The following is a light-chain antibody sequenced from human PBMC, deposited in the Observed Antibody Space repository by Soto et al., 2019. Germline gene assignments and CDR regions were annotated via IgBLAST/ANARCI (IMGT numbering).Light chain of an antibody. CDR3: QQYNNWPPVT. V-gene: IGKV3-20*01. Sequence: EIVLTQSPGTLSLSPGERASLSCRASQSVSSSSLAWYQQKPGQAPRLLIYGASSRATGIPHRFSGSGSVTEFTLTISSLQSEDFAVYYCQQYNNWPPVTFGQGTKVDIK. J-gene: IGKJ1*01. CDR1: QSVSSSS. CDR2: GAS.